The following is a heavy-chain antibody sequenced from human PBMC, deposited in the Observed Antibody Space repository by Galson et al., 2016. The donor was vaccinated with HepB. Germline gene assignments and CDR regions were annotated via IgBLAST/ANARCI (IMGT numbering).Heavy chain of an antibody. CDR3: ARGGYSDTWYDYYGMDV. CDR2: MNSDGIRT. CDR1: GFTFSSYW. Sequence: SLRLSRAASGFTFSSYWMHWVRQTPGKGLVWVSRMNSDGIRTSHADSVAGRFTISRDNAKNTLYLQMNSLRVEDTAVYFCARGGYSDTWYDYYGMDVWGQGTTVTVSS. V-gene: IGHV3-74*01. D-gene: IGHD1-26*01. J-gene: IGHJ6*02.